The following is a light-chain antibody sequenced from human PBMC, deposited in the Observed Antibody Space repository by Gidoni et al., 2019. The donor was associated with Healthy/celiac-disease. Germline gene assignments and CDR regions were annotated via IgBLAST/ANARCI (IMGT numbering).Light chain of an antibody. CDR2: DAS. CDR1: QSVSSY. J-gene: IGKJ4*01. CDR3: QQRSNWGLT. Sequence: EIVLTPSPATLSLSPGERATLSCRASQSVSSYLAWYQQQPGQAPRLLIYDASKRATGIPARFSGSGSGTDFTLTISSLEPEDFAVYYCQQRSNWGLTFGGGTKVEIK. V-gene: IGKV3-11*01.